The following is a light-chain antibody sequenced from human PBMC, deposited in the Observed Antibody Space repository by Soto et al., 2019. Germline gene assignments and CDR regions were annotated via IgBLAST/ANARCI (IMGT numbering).Light chain of an antibody. Sequence: QSVLTQPPSASGTPGQRVTTPCSGSRPKIGRNYVYWYQHLPGMAPNVLVYKNDQRPSGVPDRFSGSKSGSSASLAISGLRSEDEGDYYCAGWDDSLRGVVFGGGTKVTVL. CDR1: RPKIGRNY. V-gene: IGLV1-47*01. CDR2: KND. CDR3: AGWDDSLRGVV. J-gene: IGLJ3*02.